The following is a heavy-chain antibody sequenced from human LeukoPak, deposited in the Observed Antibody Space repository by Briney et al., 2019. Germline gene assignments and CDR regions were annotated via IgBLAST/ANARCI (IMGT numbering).Heavy chain of an antibody. Sequence: GASVKVSCKASGYTFTGYYMHWVRQAPGQGLEWMGWINPNSGGTNYAQKFQGRVTMTRDTSISTAYMELSRLRSDDTAVYYCAADYYYDSSGYRSFTWGQGTLVTVSS. D-gene: IGHD3-22*01. CDR1: GYTFTGYY. J-gene: IGHJ5*02. V-gene: IGHV1-2*02. CDR2: INPNSGGT. CDR3: AADYYYDSSGYRSFT.